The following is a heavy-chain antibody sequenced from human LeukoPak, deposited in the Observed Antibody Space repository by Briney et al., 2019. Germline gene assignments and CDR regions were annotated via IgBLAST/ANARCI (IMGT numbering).Heavy chain of an antibody. V-gene: IGHV1-18*01. CDR2: ISAYNGNT. J-gene: IGHJ4*02. CDR3: ARESHYYDSSGYYSYFDY. Sequence: ASVKVSCRASGYTFTSYGISWVRQAPGQGLEWMGWISAYNGNTNYAQKLQGRVTMTTDTSTSTAYMELRSLRSDDTAVYYCARESHYYDSSGYYSYFDYWGQGTLVTVSS. CDR1: GYTFTSYG. D-gene: IGHD3-22*01.